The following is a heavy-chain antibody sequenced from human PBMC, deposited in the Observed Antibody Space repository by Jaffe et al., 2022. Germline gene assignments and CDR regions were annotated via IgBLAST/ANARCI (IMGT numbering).Heavy chain of an antibody. CDR2: IKQDGSEK. Sequence: EVQLVESGGGLVQPGGSLRLSCAASGFTFSSYWMSWVRQAPGKGLEWVANIKQDGSEKYYVDSVKGRFTISRDNAKNSLYLQMNSLRAEDTAVYYCARDLLIAAAGLDAFDIWGQGTMVTVSS. V-gene: IGHV3-7*05. J-gene: IGHJ3*02. D-gene: IGHD6-13*01. CDR3: ARDLLIAAAGLDAFDI. CDR1: GFTFSSYW.